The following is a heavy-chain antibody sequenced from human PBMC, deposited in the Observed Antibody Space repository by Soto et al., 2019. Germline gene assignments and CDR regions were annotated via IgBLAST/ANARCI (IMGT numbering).Heavy chain of an antibody. CDR2: ISAYNGNT. D-gene: IGHD6-19*01. CDR1: GYTFTSYG. CDR3: ARYYGYRSPSRSDSFDI. Sequence: QVQLVQSGAEVKKPGASVKVSCKASGYTFTSYGISWVRQAPGQGLEWMGWISAYNGNTNYAQKLQGRVTMTTDTSTSTAYMELRSLRSDDTAVYSCARYYGYRSPSRSDSFDIWGQGTMVTVYS. J-gene: IGHJ3*02. V-gene: IGHV1-18*04.